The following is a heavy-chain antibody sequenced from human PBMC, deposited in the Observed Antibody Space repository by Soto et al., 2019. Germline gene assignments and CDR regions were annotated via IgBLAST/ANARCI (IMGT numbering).Heavy chain of an antibody. V-gene: IGHV4-34*01. J-gene: IGHJ5*02. CDR3: ARGNQYYYGSGSYYNNWFDP. CDR2: TNHSGST. D-gene: IGHD3-10*01. CDR1: GGSFSGYY. Sequence: SETLSLTCAVYGGSFSGYYWSWIRQPPGKGLEWIGETNHSGSTNYNPSLKSRVTISVDTSKNQFSLKLSSVTAADTAVYYCARGNQYYYGSGSYYNNWFDPWGQGTLVTVSS.